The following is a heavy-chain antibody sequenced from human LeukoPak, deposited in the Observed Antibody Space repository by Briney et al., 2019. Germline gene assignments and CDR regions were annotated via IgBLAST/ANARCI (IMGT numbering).Heavy chain of an antibody. V-gene: IGHV3-21*01. J-gene: IGHJ4*02. CDR3: ARAGGEDGDYVDFDY. Sequence: PGGSLRLSCAASGFTFSSYSMNWVRQAPGKGLGWVSSISSSSSYIYYADSVKGRFTISRDNAKNSLYLQMNSLRADDSAVYYCARAGGEDGDYVDFDYWGQGTLVTVSS. CDR1: GFTFSSYS. CDR2: ISSSSSYI. D-gene: IGHD4-17*01.